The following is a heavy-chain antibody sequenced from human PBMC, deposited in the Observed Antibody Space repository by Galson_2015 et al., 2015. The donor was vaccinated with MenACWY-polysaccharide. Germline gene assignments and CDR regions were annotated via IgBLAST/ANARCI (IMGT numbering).Heavy chain of an antibody. CDR2: ISGYVGHT. CDR3: ARDPGSGSPYYFDY. Sequence: SVKVSCKASGYTFTSFGISWVRQAPVEGLEWMGWISGYVGHTNYAREFQGCVTMTTDTSTSTAYMELRSLRSDDTAVYYCARDPGSGSPYYFDYWGQGTLVTVSS. D-gene: IGHD3-10*01. V-gene: IGHV1-18*01. J-gene: IGHJ4*02. CDR1: GYTFTSFG.